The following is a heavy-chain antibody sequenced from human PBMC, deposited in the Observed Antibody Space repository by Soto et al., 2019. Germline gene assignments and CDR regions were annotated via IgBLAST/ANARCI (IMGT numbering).Heavy chain of an antibody. CDR2: ISWNSGSI. Sequence: GGSLRLSCAASGFTFDDYAMHWVRQAPGKGLEWVSGISWNSGSIGYADSVKGRFTISRDNAKNSLYLQMNSLRAEDTALYYCAKCSTVDFWSGYGIWGQGTMVTVSS. J-gene: IGHJ3*02. CDR3: AKCSTVDFWSGYGI. D-gene: IGHD3-3*01. CDR1: GFTFDDYA. V-gene: IGHV3-9*01.